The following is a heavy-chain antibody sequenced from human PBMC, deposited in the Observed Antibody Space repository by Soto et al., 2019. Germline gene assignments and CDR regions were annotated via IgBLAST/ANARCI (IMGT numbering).Heavy chain of an antibody. CDR2: TTISGT. J-gene: IGHJ5*02. Sequence: GGSLRLSCAASGFTFSSSAMSWVRQAPGKGLEWVSTTTISGTYYTESVKGRFTISRDNSKNTLYLQMNSLRVEDTAVYYCARLTTSWGQGALVTVSS. V-gene: IGHV3-23*01. CDR3: ARLTTS. CDR1: GFTFSSSA.